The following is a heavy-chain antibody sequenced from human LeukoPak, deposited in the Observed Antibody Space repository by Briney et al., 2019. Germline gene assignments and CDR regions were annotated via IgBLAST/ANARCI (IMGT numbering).Heavy chain of an antibody. D-gene: IGHD3-3*01. Sequence: ASVKVSCKASGGTFSSYAISWVRQAPGQGLEWMGRINPNSGGTNYAQKFQGRVTMSRDTSISTAYMELSRLRSDDTAVYYCARGGYDFVYYYYGMDVWGQGTTVTVSS. J-gene: IGHJ6*02. V-gene: IGHV1-2*06. CDR3: ARGGYDFVYYYYGMDV. CDR1: GGTFSSYA. CDR2: INPNSGGT.